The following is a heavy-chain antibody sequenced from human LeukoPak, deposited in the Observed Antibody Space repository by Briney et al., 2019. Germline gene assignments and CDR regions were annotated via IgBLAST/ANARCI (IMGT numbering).Heavy chain of an antibody. CDR3: ARDLGPPDDAFDI. V-gene: IGHV3-66*02. CDR2: IYSGGST. D-gene: IGHD3-16*01. J-gene: IGHJ3*02. Sequence: GGSLRLSCAASGFTVSSNYMSWVRQAPGKGLEWVSVIYSGGSTYYADSVKGRFTISRDNSKNTLYPQMNSLRAEDTAVYYCARDLGPPDDAFDIWGQGTMVTVSS. CDR1: GFTVSSNY.